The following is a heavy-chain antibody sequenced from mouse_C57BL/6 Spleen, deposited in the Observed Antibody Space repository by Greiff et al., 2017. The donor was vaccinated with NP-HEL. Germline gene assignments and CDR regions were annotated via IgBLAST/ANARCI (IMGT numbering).Heavy chain of an antibody. V-gene: IGHV1-69*01. CDR2: IDPSDSYT. D-gene: IGHD1-1*01. CDR1: GYTFTSYW. CDR3: ARTKDYYYGSSDYFDY. J-gene: IGHJ2*01. Sequence: QVQLQQSGAELVMPGASVKLSCKASGYTFTSYWMHWVKQRPGQGLEWIGEIDPSDSYTNYNQKFKGKSTLTVDKSSSTAYMQLSSLTSEDSAVYYCARTKDYYYGSSDYFDYWGQGTTLTVSS.